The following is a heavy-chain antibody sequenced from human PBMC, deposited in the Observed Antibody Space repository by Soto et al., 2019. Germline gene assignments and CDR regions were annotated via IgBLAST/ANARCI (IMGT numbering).Heavy chain of an antibody. CDR2: IIPIFDTT. V-gene: IGHV1-69*13. D-gene: IGHD3-9*01. CDR1: GGTFSNSG. CDR3: ARAPFLFSVPLHENYFVF. J-gene: IGHJ4*02. Sequence: SVKVSCKASGGTFSNSGISWVRQAPGQGLEWMGGIIPIFDTTNYAQKLQGRITIIADESTNTVYMELSNLRSADTGVYYCARAPFLFSVPLHENYFVFCCPGLLVTVS.